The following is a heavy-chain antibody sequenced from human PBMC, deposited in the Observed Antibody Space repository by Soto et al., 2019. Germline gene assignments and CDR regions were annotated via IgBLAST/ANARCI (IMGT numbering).Heavy chain of an antibody. CDR1: GFTFSNAW. V-gene: IGHV3-15*01. Sequence: PGGSLRLSCAASGFTFSNAWMSWVRQAPGKGLEWVGRIKSKTDGGTTDYAAPVKGRFTISRDDSKNTLYLQMNSLKTEDTAVYYCTTDHLAATPGYYYYGMDVWGQGTKVTVSS. J-gene: IGHJ6*02. D-gene: IGHD2-15*01. CDR2: IKSKTDGGTT. CDR3: TTDHLAATPGYYYYGMDV.